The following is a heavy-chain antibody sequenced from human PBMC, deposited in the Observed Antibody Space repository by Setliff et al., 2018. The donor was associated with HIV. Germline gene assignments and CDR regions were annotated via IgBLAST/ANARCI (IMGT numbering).Heavy chain of an antibody. CDR3: ARPSPLGGDLTTPYDY. CDR2: IYSVGIT. V-gene: IGHV3-53*01. CDR1: GFTVSSNS. D-gene: IGHD3-16*01. J-gene: IGHJ4*02. Sequence: GSLRLSCAASGFTVSSNSMSWVRQAPGKGLEWVSVIYSVGITYYTDSVKGRFTISRDNAENSLYLQMTSLRAEDTAVYYCARPSPLGGDLTTPYDYWGQGTLVTVSS.